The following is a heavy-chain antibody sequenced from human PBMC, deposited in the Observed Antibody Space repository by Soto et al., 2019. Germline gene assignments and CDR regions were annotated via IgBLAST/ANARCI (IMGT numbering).Heavy chain of an antibody. J-gene: IGHJ4*01. CDR3: ARNRVYGSGASVNPSPVY. D-gene: IGHD3-10*01. CDR2: IKKDGSET. CDR1: GFTFSYYW. V-gene: IGHV3-7*01. Sequence: EVQLVDSGGGLVQPGGSLRLSCTASGFTFSYYWLSWVRQAPGKGLEWLATIKKDGSETKYVYSVRGRFTTSRDNAKNTLYLPMVSLRAADTAVYYCARNRVYGSGASVNPSPVYWCYGTLVSGSS.